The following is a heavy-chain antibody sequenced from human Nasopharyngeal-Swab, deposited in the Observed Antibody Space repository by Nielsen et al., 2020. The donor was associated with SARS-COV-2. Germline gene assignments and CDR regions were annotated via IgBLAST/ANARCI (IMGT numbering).Heavy chain of an antibody. Sequence: SVRGRFTVSRDNAKNSLYLQMNSLRAEDTGVYYCARENYGDYVSDYWGQGTLVTVSS. D-gene: IGHD4-17*01. J-gene: IGHJ4*02. CDR3: ARENYGDYVSDY. V-gene: IGHV3-21*01.